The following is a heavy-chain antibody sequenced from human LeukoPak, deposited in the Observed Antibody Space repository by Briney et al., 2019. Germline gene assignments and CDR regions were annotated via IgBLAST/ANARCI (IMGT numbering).Heavy chain of an antibody. J-gene: IGHJ4*02. CDR2: IHYTGTT. CDR1: GGSIRSSTYY. CDR3: ARHYTGYGCFDY. D-gene: IGHD5-12*01. Sequence: SETLSLTCTVSGGSIRSSTYYWAWIRQPPGKGLEWIGTIHYTGTTYYNPSLKSRVTISLDTSKNQFSLKLSSVAAADTAVYYCARHYTGYGCFDYWGQGALVTVSS. V-gene: IGHV4-39*01.